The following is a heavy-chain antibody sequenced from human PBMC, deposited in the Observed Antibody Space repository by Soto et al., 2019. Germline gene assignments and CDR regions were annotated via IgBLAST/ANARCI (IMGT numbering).Heavy chain of an antibody. CDR2: IKSDGSEQ. CDR3: AGDTYGDYAY. V-gene: IGHV3-7*01. Sequence: EVQLVQSGGGLVQPGESLRLSCAASGFTFGNYWMSWVRQAPGEGLEWVANIKSDGSEQYYVDSVKGRFTISRDNAKKSLYLQMNSLRAEDTAVYYCAGDTYGDYAYWGQGALVTVSS. D-gene: IGHD4-17*01. CDR1: GFTFGNYW. J-gene: IGHJ4*02.